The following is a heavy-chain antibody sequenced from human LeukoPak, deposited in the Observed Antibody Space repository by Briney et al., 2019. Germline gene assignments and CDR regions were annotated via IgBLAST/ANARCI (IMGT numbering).Heavy chain of an antibody. CDR2: IKQDGSEK. J-gene: IGHJ4*02. Sequence: GGSLRLSCAVSGFTFSTYWMSWVRQAPGKGLEWVANIKQDGSEKYYVDSVKGRFTISRDNAKNSLYLQMNSQRAEDTAMYYCARDSAGNDYWGQGTLVTVSS. D-gene: IGHD6-13*01. CDR3: ARDSAGNDY. CDR1: GFTFSTYW. V-gene: IGHV3-7*01.